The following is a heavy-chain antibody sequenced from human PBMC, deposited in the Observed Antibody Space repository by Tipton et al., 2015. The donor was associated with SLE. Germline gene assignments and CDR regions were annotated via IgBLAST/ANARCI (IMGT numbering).Heavy chain of an antibody. V-gene: IGHV3-33*01. D-gene: IGHD1-26*01. CDR1: GFTLSTYY. CDR3: ARTGMVGATTYYFDY. J-gene: IGHJ4*02. CDR2: IWYDGINK. Sequence: SLRLSCAASGFTLSTYYMHWVRQAPGKGLEWVALIWYDGINKYYADSVRGRFTISRDDAKNSLDLQMNSLRAEDTAVYYCARTGMVGATTYYFDYWGQGTLVTVSS.